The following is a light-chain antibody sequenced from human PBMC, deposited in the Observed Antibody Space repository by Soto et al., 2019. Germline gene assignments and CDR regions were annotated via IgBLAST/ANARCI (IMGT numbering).Light chain of an antibody. CDR1: QSVSSY. CDR3: QQRTDRPPWT. CDR2: DAS. V-gene: IGKV3-11*01. Sequence: EIVLTQSTATLSLSPGARATLSCRASQSVSSYLAWYQQKPGQAPRLLIYDASNRATGIPARFGGSGSGTDFTLSISSLEPEDFAVYYCQQRTDRPPWTFGQGTKVDI. J-gene: IGKJ1*01.